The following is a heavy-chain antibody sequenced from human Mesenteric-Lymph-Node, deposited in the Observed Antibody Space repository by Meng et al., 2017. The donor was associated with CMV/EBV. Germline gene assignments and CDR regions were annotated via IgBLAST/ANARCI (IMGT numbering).Heavy chain of an antibody. CDR2: IWYDGSNK. CDR3: AKVSGYCSSTSCYVENYGMDV. D-gene: IGHD2-2*01. V-gene: IGHV3-33*06. CDR1: GFTFSSYG. J-gene: IGHJ6*02. Sequence: GESLKISCAASGFTFSSYGMHWVRQAPGKGLEWVAVIWYDGSNKYYADSVKGRFTISRDNSKNTLYLQMNSLRAEDTAVYYCAKVSGYCSSTSCYVENYGMDVWGQGTTVTVSS.